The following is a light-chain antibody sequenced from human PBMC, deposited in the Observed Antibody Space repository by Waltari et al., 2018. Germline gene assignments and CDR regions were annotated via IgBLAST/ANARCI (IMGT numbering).Light chain of an antibody. CDR3: QQYNSYSALT. CDR2: KAS. V-gene: IGKV1-5*03. J-gene: IGKJ4*01. CDR1: QNIASW. Sequence: DIQMTQSPSTLSASVGDRVTITCRASQNIASWVAWYHHKPGKAPNLLIYKASTLESGVPARFSGSGSGTVFTLTISSLRPDDFATYYCQQYNSYSALTFGGGTRVEIK.